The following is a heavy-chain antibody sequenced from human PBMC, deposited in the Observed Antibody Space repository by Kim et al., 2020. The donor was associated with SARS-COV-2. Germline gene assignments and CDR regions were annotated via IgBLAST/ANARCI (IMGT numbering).Heavy chain of an antibody. Sequence: SETLSLTCTVSGGSISSSSYYWGWIRQPPGKGLEWIGSIYYSGSTYYNPSLKSRVTISVDTSKNQFSLKLSSVTAADTAVYYCARFLDDYGDYWVGFSYYGMDVWGQGTTVTVSS. CDR1: GGSISSSSYY. D-gene: IGHD4-17*01. CDR3: ARFLDDYGDYWVGFSYYGMDV. V-gene: IGHV4-39*01. J-gene: IGHJ6*02. CDR2: IYYSGST.